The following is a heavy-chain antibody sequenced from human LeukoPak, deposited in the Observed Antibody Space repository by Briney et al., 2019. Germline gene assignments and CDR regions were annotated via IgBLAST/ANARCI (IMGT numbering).Heavy chain of an antibody. CDR2: ISASGGST. Sequence: GGSLRLSCAASGFTFSSYAMSWVRQPPGKGLEWVSAISASGGSTYYTDSVKGRFTISRDNSKNTLYLQMNSLRAEDTAVYDCAKESGITMVQGVIKGFHFDYWGQGTMVTVSS. CDR3: AKESGITMVQGVIKGFHFDY. J-gene: IGHJ4*02. V-gene: IGHV3-23*01. D-gene: IGHD3-10*01. CDR1: GFTFSSYA.